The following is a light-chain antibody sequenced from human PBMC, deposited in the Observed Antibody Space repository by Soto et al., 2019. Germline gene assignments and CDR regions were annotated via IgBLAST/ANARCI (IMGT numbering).Light chain of an antibody. CDR1: QTVSSNN. V-gene: IGKV3-20*01. CDR3: QQYGSSPFT. CDR2: GAS. J-gene: IGKJ3*01. Sequence: EIVLTQSPATLSLFPGERATLSCRASQTVSSNNLAWYQQKRGQAPRLLIYGASSRAAAIPDRFRGSGSGTDFTLIISSLAPEDFAVYYCQQYGSSPFTFGPGTAVDIK.